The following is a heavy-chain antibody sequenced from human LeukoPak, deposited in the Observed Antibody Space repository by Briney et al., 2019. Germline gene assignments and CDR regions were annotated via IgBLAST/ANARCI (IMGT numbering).Heavy chain of an antibody. D-gene: IGHD3-10*01. CDR1: GYTFTSHY. CDR2: INLIGGST. CDR3: ARGDSGNYYSWFDP. V-gene: IGHV1-46*01. Sequence: ASVKVSCKASGYTFTSHYMHWVRQAPGQGLEWMGIINLIGGSTTYAQKFQGRITMTRDTSTRTVYMELSSLRSEDTAVYYCARGDSGNYYSWFDPWGQGTLVTVSS. J-gene: IGHJ5*02.